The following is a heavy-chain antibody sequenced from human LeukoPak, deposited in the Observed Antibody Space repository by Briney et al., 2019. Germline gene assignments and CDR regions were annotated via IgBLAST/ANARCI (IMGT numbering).Heavy chain of an antibody. J-gene: IGHJ3*02. Sequence: SETLSLTCAVYGGSFSGYYWSWIRQPPGKGLEWIGEINHSGSTNHNPSLKSRVTISVDTSKNQFSLKLSSVTAADTAVYYCARGGDIVVVVAATGAFDIWGQGTMVTVSS. CDR1: GGSFSGYY. CDR2: INHSGST. CDR3: ARGGDIVVVVAATGAFDI. D-gene: IGHD2-15*01. V-gene: IGHV4-34*01.